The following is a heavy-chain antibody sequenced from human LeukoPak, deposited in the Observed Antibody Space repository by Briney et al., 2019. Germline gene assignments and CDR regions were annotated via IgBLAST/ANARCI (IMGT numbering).Heavy chain of an antibody. V-gene: IGHV3-30*02. CDR3: AKYIKAAAPYFDY. D-gene: IGHD6-13*01. J-gene: IGHJ4*02. Sequence: GGSLRLSCAASGFTFSSYGMHWVRQVPGKGLEWVAFIRYDGSNKYYADSVKGRFTISRDNSKNTLYLQMNSLRAEDTAVYYCAKYIKAAAPYFDYWGQGTLVTVSS. CDR1: GFTFSSYG. CDR2: IRYDGSNK.